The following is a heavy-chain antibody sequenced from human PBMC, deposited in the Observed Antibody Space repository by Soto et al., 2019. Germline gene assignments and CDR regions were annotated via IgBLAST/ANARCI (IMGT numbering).Heavy chain of an antibody. Sequence: GGSLRLSCAASGFTFSDYYMSWIRQATGKGLEWVSYISSSGSTIYYADSVKGRFTISRDNAKNSLYLQMNSLRAEDTAVYYCARSEYIVVVVAATAAFDIWGQGTMVTVSS. D-gene: IGHD2-15*01. CDR2: ISSSGSTI. CDR1: GFTFSDYY. J-gene: IGHJ3*02. CDR3: ARSEYIVVVVAATAAFDI. V-gene: IGHV3-11*01.